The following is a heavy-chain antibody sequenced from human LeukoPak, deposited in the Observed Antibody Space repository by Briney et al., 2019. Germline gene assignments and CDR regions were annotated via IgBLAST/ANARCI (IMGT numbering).Heavy chain of an antibody. CDR3: ANILPPRGLQKDYYYYYGMDV. V-gene: IGHV3-48*02. D-gene: IGHD3-9*01. J-gene: IGHJ6*02. CDR2: ISRSASII. CDR1: GFTLRSYS. Sequence: GGSLSLSCAASGFTLRSYSMNWVRQAPGKGLEWVSYISRSASIIYYADSVMGRFTISRDNAKNSVYLQMNSLRDEDTAVYYCANILPPRGLQKDYYYYYGMDVWGQGTTVTVSS.